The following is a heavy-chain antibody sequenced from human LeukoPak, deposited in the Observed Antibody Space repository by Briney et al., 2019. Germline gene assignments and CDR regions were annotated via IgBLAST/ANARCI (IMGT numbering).Heavy chain of an antibody. CDR2: ISTSGHSI. V-gene: IGHV3-21*01. Sequence: GGSLRLSCAASGFTFSTYSMNWVRQAPGKGLEWVSSISTSGHSIYYADSLKGRFTISRDNAKNSLYLQMNSLRAEDTAVYYCGREGRSGSWDLDYWGQGTLVTVSS. CDR3: GREGRSGSWDLDY. CDR1: GFTFSTYS. J-gene: IGHJ4*02. D-gene: IGHD1-26*01.